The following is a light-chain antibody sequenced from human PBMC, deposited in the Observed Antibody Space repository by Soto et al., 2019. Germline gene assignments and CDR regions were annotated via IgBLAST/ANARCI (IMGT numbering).Light chain of an antibody. CDR2: EVT. CDR3: SSYTNINTRACV. V-gene: IGLV2-14*01. Sequence: QSALTQPASVSGSPGQSITISCTGTSSDIGSYNRVSWYQQHPGKAPKLIIYEVTDRPSGVSNRFSGSKSGNTASLTISVLQAEDEAEYYCSSYTNINTRACVFGTGTKLTVL. J-gene: IGLJ1*01. CDR1: SSDIGSYNR.